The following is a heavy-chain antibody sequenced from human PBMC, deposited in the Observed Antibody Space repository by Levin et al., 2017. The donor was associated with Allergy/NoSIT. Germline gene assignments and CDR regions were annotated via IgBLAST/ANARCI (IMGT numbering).Heavy chain of an antibody. CDR1: GFTFSNAW. D-gene: IGHD3-10*01. CDR2: LPLPPACWTP. V-gene: IGHV3-15*01. Sequence: SLRLSCAASGFTFSNAWMSWVRQAPGKGLDWFFLLPLPPACWTPDSSAPVKGRFTISRHDSKNTLYLQMNSLKTEDTAVYYCTTFAYYDGAGALDYWGQGTLVTVSS. CDR3: TTFAYYDGAGALDY. J-gene: IGHJ4*02.